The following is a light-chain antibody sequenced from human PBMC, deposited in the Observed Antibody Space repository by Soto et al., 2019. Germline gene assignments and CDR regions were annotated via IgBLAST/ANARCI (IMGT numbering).Light chain of an antibody. CDR3: SSYPTSYTSSHTWV. Sequence: QSVLTQPPSVSGSPGQSVTISCTGTSSDVGTYNRVSWFQQPPGTAPKRIIYEVSNRPSGVPDRFSGDKSGNKASRSIAWLRAEDEADYYCSSYPTSYTSSHTWVFGGGTQLTVL. J-gene: IGLJ3*02. CDR1: SSDVGTYNR. CDR2: EVS. V-gene: IGLV2-18*02.